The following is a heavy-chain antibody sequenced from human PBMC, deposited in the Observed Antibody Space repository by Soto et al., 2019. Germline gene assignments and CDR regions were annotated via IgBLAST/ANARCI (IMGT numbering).Heavy chain of an antibody. V-gene: IGHV4-39*01. CDR3: ATVWFGESQH. J-gene: IGHJ1*01. CDR1: GGSISSGYY. D-gene: IGHD3-10*01. CDR2: IYYSGST. Sequence: QLQLQESGPGLVKPSETLSLTCTVSGGSISSGYYWGWIRQPPGKGLEWIGSIYYSGSTYYNPSLKSRVTISVDTSKNQFSLKLSSVTAADTAVYYCATVWFGESQHWGQGTLVTVSS.